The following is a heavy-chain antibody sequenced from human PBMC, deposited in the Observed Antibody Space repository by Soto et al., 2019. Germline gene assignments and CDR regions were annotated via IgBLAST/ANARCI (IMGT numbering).Heavy chain of an antibody. CDR3: ARDASYYSLWIGAYPSRNGMDV. V-gene: IGHV3-33*01. D-gene: IGHD3-10*01. Sequence: QVQVVESGGAVVQPGRSLRLSCAASGLTFSRFGMHWVRQAPGKGLEWVSLIWYDGSKKSYGDSVKGRFTISRDNARNTVYFHMNSLIADDTAVYYCARDASYYSLWIGAYPSRNGMDVWGQGTTVTVSS. CDR2: IWYDGSKK. CDR1: GLTFSRFG. J-gene: IGHJ6*02.